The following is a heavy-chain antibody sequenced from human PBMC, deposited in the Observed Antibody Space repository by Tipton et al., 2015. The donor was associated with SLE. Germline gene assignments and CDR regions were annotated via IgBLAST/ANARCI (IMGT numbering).Heavy chain of an antibody. J-gene: IGHJ4*02. CDR2: ISWNGDVI. CDR1: GFIFHDYA. CDR3: VRPGWTGYFY. D-gene: IGHD3/OR15-3a*01. V-gene: IGHV3-9*01. Sequence: SLRLSCVASGFIFHDYAIHWVRQTPGKGLEWVSGISWNGDVIDYADSVKGRFTISRDSSKNTLYLQLNSLKAEDTAVYYCVRPGWTGYFYWGQGTLVTVSS.